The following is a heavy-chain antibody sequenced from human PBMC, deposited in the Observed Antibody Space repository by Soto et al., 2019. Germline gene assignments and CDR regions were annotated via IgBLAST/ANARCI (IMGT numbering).Heavy chain of an antibody. V-gene: IGHV3-30*18. CDR3: AKDSIAAAGTLDY. CDR1: GFTFSSYG. Sequence: GGSLRLSCAASGFTFSSYGMHWVRQAPGKGLEWVAVISYDGSNKYYADSVKGRFTISRDNSKNTLYLQMNSLRVEDTAVYYCAKDSIAAAGTLDYWGQGTLVTVSS. J-gene: IGHJ4*02. D-gene: IGHD6-13*01. CDR2: ISYDGSNK.